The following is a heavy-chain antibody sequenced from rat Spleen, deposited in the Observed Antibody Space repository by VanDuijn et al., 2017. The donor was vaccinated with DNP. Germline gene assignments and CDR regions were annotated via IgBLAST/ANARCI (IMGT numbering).Heavy chain of an antibody. J-gene: IGHJ2*01. CDR1: GFTFSDHN. CDR3: AGRPPPTRGPFDY. Sequence: EVQLVESGGGLVQPGRSLKLSCAASGFTFSDHNMAWVRQAPKKGLEWVATISYDGSSTYYRDSVNGRFIISRNNAKSTLYLQMDSLRSDDTATYYCAGRPPPTRGPFDYWGQGIMVTVSS. D-gene: IGHD1-4*01. V-gene: IGHV5-7*01. CDR2: ISYDGSST.